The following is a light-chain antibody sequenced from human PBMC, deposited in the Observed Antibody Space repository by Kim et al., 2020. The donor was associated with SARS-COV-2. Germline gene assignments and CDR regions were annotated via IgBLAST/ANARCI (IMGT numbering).Light chain of an antibody. CDR3: VAWDDSLTGVV. CDR2: NND. Sequence: QSVLTQSPSASGTPGQRVVISCSGSRSNIGNNPVNWYQQFPGTAPQLLIRNNDQRPSRVPDRFSGSKSGTSASLAISGLQSEDEADYYCVAWDDSLTGVVIGGGTQLTAL. V-gene: IGLV1-44*01. CDR1: RSNIGNNP. J-gene: IGLJ2*01.